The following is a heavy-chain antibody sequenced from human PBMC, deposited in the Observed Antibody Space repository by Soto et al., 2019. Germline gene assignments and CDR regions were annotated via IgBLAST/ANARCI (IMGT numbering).Heavy chain of an antibody. V-gene: IGHV1-69*12. J-gene: IGHJ5*02. Sequence: QVQLVQSGAEVKKPGSSVKVSCKASGGTFSSYAISWVRQAPGQGLEWMGGIIPIFGTANYAQKFQGRVTITADESTSTAYMELSSLRSEDTAVYYCAGSKQQLVLAPPYNWFDPWGQGTLVTVSS. CDR2: IIPIFGTA. CDR1: GGTFSSYA. D-gene: IGHD6-13*01. CDR3: AGSKQQLVLAPPYNWFDP.